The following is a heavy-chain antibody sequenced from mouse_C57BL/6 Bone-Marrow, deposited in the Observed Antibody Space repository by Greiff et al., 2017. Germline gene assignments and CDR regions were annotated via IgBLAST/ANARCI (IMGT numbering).Heavy chain of an antibody. CDR2: IDPEDGDT. Sequence: VQLQQSGAELVRPGASVKLSCTASGFNIKDYYMHRVKQRPEQGLEWIGRIDPEDGDTEYAPKFQGKATMTADTSSNTAYLQLSSLTSEDTAVYYCTTRDYDLGVGFDYWGQGTTLTVSS. J-gene: IGHJ2*01. V-gene: IGHV14-1*01. CDR1: GFNIKDYY. D-gene: IGHD2-4*01. CDR3: TTRDYDLGVGFDY.